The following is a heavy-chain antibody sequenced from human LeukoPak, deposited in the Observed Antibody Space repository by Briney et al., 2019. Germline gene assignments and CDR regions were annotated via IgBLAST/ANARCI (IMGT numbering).Heavy chain of an antibody. V-gene: IGHV3-9*03. CDR2: ISWDSDSI. Sequence: GGSLRLSCAASGFIFDDYAMHWVRQAPGKGLEWVSGISWDSDSIDYADSVKGRFTISRDNAKNSLYLQMNSLRAEDMALYYCAKGGGGRLIYYYYMDVWGKGTTVTVSS. D-gene: IGHD3-16*01. J-gene: IGHJ6*03. CDR1: GFIFDDYA. CDR3: AKGGGGRLIYYYYMDV.